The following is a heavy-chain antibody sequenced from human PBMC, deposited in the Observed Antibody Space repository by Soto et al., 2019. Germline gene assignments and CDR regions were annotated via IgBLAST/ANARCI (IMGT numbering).Heavy chain of an antibody. J-gene: IGHJ2*01. Sequence: EVQLVESGGGLVQPGGSLRLSCAASEFTSSGYWMTWVRQAPGKGLEWVANIKQDGSEKYYVDSVKGRFSISGDNAKNTLRLKQDGLWVEDTAVYKCGRLANGPFYRWGRGSLVNVSS. CDR2: IKQDGSEK. V-gene: IGHV3-7*01. CDR1: EFTSSGYW. CDR3: GRLANGPFYR.